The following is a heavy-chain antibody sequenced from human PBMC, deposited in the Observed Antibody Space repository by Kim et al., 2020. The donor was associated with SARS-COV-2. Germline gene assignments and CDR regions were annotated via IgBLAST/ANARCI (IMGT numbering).Heavy chain of an antibody. CDR3: ARAPEGGYGVHFDY. D-gene: IGHD4-17*01. J-gene: IGHJ4*02. V-gene: IGHV1-18*01. Sequence: AQKLQGRVTMTTDPSTSTAYMELRSLRSDDTAVYYCARAPEGGYGVHFDYWGQGTLVTVSS.